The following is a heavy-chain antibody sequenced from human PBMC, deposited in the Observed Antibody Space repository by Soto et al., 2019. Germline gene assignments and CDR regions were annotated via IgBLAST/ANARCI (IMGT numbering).Heavy chain of an antibody. CDR3: AKDLPGIAVAGTGFDY. V-gene: IGHV3-23*01. CDR1: GFTFSSYA. J-gene: IGHJ4*02. CDR2: ISGSGGST. D-gene: IGHD6-19*01. Sequence: PGGSLRLSCAASGFTFSSYAMSWVRQAPGKGLEWVSAISGSGGSTYYADSVKGRFTIPRDNSKNTLYLQMNSLRAEDTAVYYCAKDLPGIAVAGTGFDYWGQGTLVTVSS.